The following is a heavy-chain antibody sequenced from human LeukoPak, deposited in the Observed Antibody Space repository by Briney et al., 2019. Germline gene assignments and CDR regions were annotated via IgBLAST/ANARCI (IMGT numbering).Heavy chain of an antibody. CDR3: ARKDYFDY. J-gene: IGHJ4*02. CDR1: AYTFTGYY. Sequence: ASVKVSCKASAYTFTGYYMHWVRQAPGQGLEWMGWINPNSGGTNYAQKVQGRVTMTRDTSISTAYMELSRLTSDDTAIYYCARKDYFDYWGQGTLVTVSS. V-gene: IGHV1-2*02. CDR2: INPNSGGT.